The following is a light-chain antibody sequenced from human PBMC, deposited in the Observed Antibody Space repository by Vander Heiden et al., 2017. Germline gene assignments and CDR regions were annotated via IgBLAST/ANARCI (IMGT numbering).Light chain of an antibody. Sequence: QSVLTQPPSVSAAPGPKVTISCSGGSSTIGKNYVSWYQQLPGTAPKLLIYDNKKRPSGIPDRFSASKSGTSATLGITGLQTGDEADYYCGTWDSSLSAYVFGTGTKVTAL. V-gene: IGLV1-51*01. CDR2: DNK. J-gene: IGLJ1*01. CDR3: GTWDSSLSAYV. CDR1: SSTIGKNY.